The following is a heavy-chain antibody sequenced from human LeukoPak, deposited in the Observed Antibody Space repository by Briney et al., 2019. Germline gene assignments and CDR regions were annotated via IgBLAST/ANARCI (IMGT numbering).Heavy chain of an antibody. J-gene: IGHJ5*02. V-gene: IGHV3-21*01. CDR1: GFTFSSYS. Sequence: PGGSLRLSCAASGFTFSSYSMNWVRQAPGKGLEWVSSISSSSSYIYYADSVKGRFTISRDNAKNSLYLQMNSLRAEDMAVYYCAREDYDFRANWFDPWGQGTLVTVSS. CDR2: ISSSSSYI. D-gene: IGHD3-3*01. CDR3: AREDYDFRANWFDP.